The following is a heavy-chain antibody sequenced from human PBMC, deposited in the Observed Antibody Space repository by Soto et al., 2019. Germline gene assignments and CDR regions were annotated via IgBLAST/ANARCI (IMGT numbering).Heavy chain of an antibody. Sequence: QVQLVQSGAEVKKPGASVKVSCKASGYTFTSFYMHWVRQAPGQGLEWMGIINPSGTTTDYAQKFQGRVTMTRDTSTSTYYMELSSVTSEETAVYYCAKPQVARHYYYGMEVWGQGTAVTVSS. CDR1: GYTFTSFY. V-gene: IGHV1-46*01. J-gene: IGHJ6*02. CDR3: AKPQVARHYYYGMEV. CDR2: INPSGTTT.